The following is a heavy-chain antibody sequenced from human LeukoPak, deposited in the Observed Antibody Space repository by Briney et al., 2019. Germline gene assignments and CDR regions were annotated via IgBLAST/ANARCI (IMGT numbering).Heavy chain of an antibody. J-gene: IGHJ3*02. CDR1: GGSISSSSYY. V-gene: IGHV4-39*01. D-gene: IGHD3-16*02. CDR2: IYYSGST. CDR3: ARPVPYDYFWGSYRSNAFDI. Sequence: SETLSLTRTVSGGSISSSSYYWGWIRQPPGKGLEWIGGIYYSGSTYYNPSLKSRVTISEDTSKNQFSLMLSCVTAADTAVYYCARPVPYDYFWGSYRSNAFDIWGQGTMVTVSS.